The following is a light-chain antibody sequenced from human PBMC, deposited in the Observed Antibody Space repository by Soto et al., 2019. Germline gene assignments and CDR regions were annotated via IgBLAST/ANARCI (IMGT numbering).Light chain of an antibody. CDR1: QGISSY. Sequence: IQLTQSPSSLSASVGDRVTITCRASQGISSYLAWYQQKPGKAPKLLIYAASTLQSGVPSRFSGSGSATDFTLTIGSLQPEDFATYYCQHPGTFGPGTKVDIK. V-gene: IGKV1-9*01. J-gene: IGKJ3*01. CDR3: QHPGT. CDR2: AAS.